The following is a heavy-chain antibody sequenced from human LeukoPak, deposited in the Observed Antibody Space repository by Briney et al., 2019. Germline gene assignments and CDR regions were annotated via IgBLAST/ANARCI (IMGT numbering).Heavy chain of an antibody. V-gene: IGHV3-66*02. CDR3: ARDHYDSSGYYYAGWSDP. CDR1: GFTVSSNY. D-gene: IGHD3-22*01. J-gene: IGHJ5*02. CDR2: IYSGGST. Sequence: GGSLRLSCAASGFTVSSNYMSWVRQAPGKGLEWVSVIYSGGSTYYADSVKGRFTISRDNSKNTLYLQMNSLRAEDTAVYYCARDHYDSSGYYYAGWSDPWGQGTLVTVSS.